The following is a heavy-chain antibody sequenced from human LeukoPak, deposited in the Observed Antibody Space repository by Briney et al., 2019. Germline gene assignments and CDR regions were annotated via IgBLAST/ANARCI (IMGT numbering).Heavy chain of an antibody. Sequence: PSETLSLTCTVSGGSISSYYWSWIRQPAGKGLEWIGRIYTSGSTNYNPSLKSRVTMSVDTSKNQFSLKLSSVTAADTAVYYYARDFGATIRYYYYMDVWGKGTTVTVSS. CDR1: GGSISSYY. V-gene: IGHV4-4*07. CDR2: IYTSGST. J-gene: IGHJ6*03. CDR3: ARDFGATIRYYYYMDV. D-gene: IGHD5-12*01.